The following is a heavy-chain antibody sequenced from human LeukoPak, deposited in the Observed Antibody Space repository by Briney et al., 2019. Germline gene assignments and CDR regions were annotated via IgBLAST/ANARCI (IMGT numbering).Heavy chain of an antibody. V-gene: IGHV1-2*02. Sequence: GASVKVSCKASGYTFTGYYMHWVRQAPGQGLEWMGWINPNSGGTNYAQKFQGRVAMTRDTSISTAYMELSRLRSDDTAVYYCARDFGGDGYNYYYYYYMDVWGKGTTVTISS. J-gene: IGHJ6*03. CDR2: INPNSGGT. CDR3: ARDFGGDGYNYYYYYYMDV. CDR1: GYTFTGYY. D-gene: IGHD5-24*01.